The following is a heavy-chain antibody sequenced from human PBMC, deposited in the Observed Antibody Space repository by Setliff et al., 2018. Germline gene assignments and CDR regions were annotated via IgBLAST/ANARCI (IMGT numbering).Heavy chain of an antibody. CDR1: GGSFSNYY. CDR2: INHSGTT. Sequence: SETLSLTCTVYGGSFSNYYWSWIRQPPGKGLEWIGEINHTGSPNWIGEINHSGTTKYNPSLMGRVTISVDTSKNQFSLRLSSVTAADTAVYYCRFWSGYLKNDFWGQGTLVTVSS. D-gene: IGHD3-3*01. V-gene: IGHV4-34*01. CDR3: RFWSGYLKNDF. J-gene: IGHJ4*02.